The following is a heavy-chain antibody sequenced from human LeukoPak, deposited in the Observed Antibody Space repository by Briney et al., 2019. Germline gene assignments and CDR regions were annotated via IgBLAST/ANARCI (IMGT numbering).Heavy chain of an antibody. V-gene: IGHV1-69*05. CDR1: GGTFSSYA. CDR3: AILRITGTTRHFDY. Sequence: ASVKVSCKASGGTFSSYAISWVRQAPGQGLEWMGGIIPIFGTANYAQKFQGRVTITTDESTSTAYMELSRLRSEDTAVYYCAILRITGTTRHFDYWGQGTLVTVSS. J-gene: IGHJ4*02. CDR2: IIPIFGTA. D-gene: IGHD1-7*01.